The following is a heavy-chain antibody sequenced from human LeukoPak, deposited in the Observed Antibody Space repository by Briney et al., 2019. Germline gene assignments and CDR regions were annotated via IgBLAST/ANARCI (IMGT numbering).Heavy chain of an antibody. Sequence: GESLKISCKGSGDSFTTYWIGWVRQMPGKGLEWMGIIYPGDSDTRYSPSFQGQVTISADKSITTAYLQWSSLKASDTAMYYCARHKRIAVACEFDYWGQGTLVTVSS. D-gene: IGHD6-19*01. CDR3: ARHKRIAVACEFDY. CDR1: GDSFTTYW. V-gene: IGHV5-51*01. CDR2: IYPGDSDT. J-gene: IGHJ4*02.